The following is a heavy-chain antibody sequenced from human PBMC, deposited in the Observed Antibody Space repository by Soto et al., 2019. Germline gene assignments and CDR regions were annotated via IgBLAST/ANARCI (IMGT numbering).Heavy chain of an antibody. CDR3: ARASRGYSYGYSDY. V-gene: IGHV4-59*01. CDR2: IYYTSGST. Sequence: PSETLSLTCTVSGGSINTDYWSWIRQPPGKGLEWIGYIYYTSGSTNYNPSLKSRVTISVDTSKNQFSLKLNSVTAADTAVYYCARASRGYSYGYSDYWGQGTLVTVSS. CDR1: GGSINTDY. D-gene: IGHD5-18*01. J-gene: IGHJ4*02.